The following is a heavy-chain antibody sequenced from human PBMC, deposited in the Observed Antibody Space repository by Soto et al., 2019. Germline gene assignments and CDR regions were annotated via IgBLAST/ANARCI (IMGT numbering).Heavy chain of an antibody. J-gene: IGHJ6*02. CDR1: GFTFSSYS. V-gene: IGHV3-21*01. Sequence: VGSLRLSCAASGFTFSSYSMNWVRQAPGKGLEWVSSISSSSSYIYYADSVKGRFTISRDNAKNSLYLQMNSLRAEDTAVYYCARPRSYSSGWSDYYGMDVWGQGTTVTVSS. CDR2: ISSSSSYI. D-gene: IGHD6-19*01. CDR3: ARPRSYSSGWSDYYGMDV.